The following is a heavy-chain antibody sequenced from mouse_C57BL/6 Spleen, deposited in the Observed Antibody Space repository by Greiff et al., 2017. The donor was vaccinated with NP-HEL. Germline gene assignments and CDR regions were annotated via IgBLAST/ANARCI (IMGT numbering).Heavy chain of an antibody. CDR2: IYPGSGST. CDR1: GYTFTSYW. V-gene: IGHV1-55*01. D-gene: IGHD1-1*01. CDR3: ARWGYGSSPFDY. J-gene: IGHJ2*01. Sequence: QVQLQQPGAELVKPGASVKMSCKASGYTFTSYWITWVKQRPGQGLEWIGDIYPGSGSTNYNEKFKSKATLTVDTSSSTAYMQLSSLTSEDSAVYYCARWGYGSSPFDYWGQGTTLTVSS.